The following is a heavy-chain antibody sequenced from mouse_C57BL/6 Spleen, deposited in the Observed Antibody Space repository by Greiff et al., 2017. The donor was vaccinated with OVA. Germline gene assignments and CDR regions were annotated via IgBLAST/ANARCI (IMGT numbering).Heavy chain of an antibody. D-gene: IGHD2-5*01. V-gene: IGHV5-16*01. J-gene: IGHJ2*01. CDR1: GFTFSDYY. CDR2: INYDGSST. Sequence: EVQRVESEGGLVQPGSSMKLSCTASGFTFSDYYMAWVRQVPEKGLEWVANINYDGSSTYYLDSLKSRFIISRDNAKNILYLQMSSLKSEDTATYYCARVGNSNYGYFDYWDQGTTLTVSS. CDR3: ARVGNSNYGYFDY.